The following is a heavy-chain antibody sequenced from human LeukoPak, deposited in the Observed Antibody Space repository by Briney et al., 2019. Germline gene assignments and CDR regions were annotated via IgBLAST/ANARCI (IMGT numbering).Heavy chain of an antibody. CDR2: IKQDGSEK. J-gene: IGHJ4*02. CDR1: GFTFGGFW. V-gene: IGHV3-7*05. Sequence: PGGSLGLSCAASGFTFGGFWMTWVRQAPGKGLEWVANIKQDGSEKYYVDSVKGRFTISRDNAKDSLYLQMNSLRAEDSAVYYCARAIWFGELVDYWGQGTLVSVSS. CDR3: ARAIWFGELVDY. D-gene: IGHD3-10*01.